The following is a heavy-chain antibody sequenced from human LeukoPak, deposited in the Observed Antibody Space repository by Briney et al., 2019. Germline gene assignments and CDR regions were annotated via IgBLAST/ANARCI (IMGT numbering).Heavy chain of an antibody. Sequence: GGSLRLSCAASGFTLSSKYMRWVRQAPGKGREWVSVIYSSGATYYPDSVKGLFTISSDNSKNPLYLQVNSLRAEDTAVYYCARLQVADAFDIWGQGTMVTVSS. J-gene: IGHJ3*02. CDR3: ARLQVADAFDI. CDR2: IYSSGAT. CDR1: GFTLSSKY. D-gene: IGHD2-8*02. V-gene: IGHV3-66*02.